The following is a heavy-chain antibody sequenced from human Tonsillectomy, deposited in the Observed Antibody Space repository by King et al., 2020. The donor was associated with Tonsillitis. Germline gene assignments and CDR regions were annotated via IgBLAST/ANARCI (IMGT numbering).Heavy chain of an antibody. V-gene: IGHV4-30-4*01. CDR3: VTEGEYGNAFDI. D-gene: IGHD3-16*01. CDR1: GGSISSGNYY. Sequence: VQLQESGPGLVTTSQTLSLTCTVSGGSISSGNYYWSWIRLPPGKGPEWIAYIYHTGAAYYNPSIESRASLAFDSSKNLFSLDLTSVTDADTAVYYCVTEGEYGNAFDIWGEGTMVTVS. CDR2: IYHTGAA. J-gene: IGHJ3*02.